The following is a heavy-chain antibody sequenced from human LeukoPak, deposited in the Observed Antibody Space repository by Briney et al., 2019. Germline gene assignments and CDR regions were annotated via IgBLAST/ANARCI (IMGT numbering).Heavy chain of an antibody. J-gene: IGHJ3*01. CDR2: ISDSGDGT. Sequence: GGSLRLSCAGSGFTFRSYAMSWVRQSPVKGLEWVSAISDSGDGTYYADSVKARFTISRDNSKNTVYLEMSSLRAEDTAVYYCARDMSTRVTPISYALDVWGQGTMVIVSS. CDR3: ARDMSTRVTPISYALDV. CDR1: GFTFRSYA. V-gene: IGHV3-23*01. D-gene: IGHD4-23*01.